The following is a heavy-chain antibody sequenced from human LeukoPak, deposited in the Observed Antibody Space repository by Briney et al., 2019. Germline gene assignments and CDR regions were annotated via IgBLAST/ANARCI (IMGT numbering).Heavy chain of an antibody. J-gene: IGHJ3*02. V-gene: IGHV4-31*03. Sequence: PSETLSLTCTVSGGSISSGGYYWSWIRQHPGKGLEWIGYIYYSGSTYYNPSLKSRVTISVDTSKNLFPLKLSSVTAADTAVYYCARSDAFDIWGQGTMVTVSS. CDR3: ARSDAFDI. CDR2: IYYSGST. CDR1: GGSISSGGYY.